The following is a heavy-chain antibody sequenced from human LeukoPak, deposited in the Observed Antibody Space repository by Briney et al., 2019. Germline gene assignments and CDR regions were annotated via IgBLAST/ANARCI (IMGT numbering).Heavy chain of an antibody. Sequence: GGSLRLSCAASGFTFDDYAMHWVRQAPGKGLEWVSGISWNSGSIGYADSVKGRFTISRDNAKNSLYLQMNSLRAEDTALYYCAKDMVATIDYGGNSLGYWGQGTLVTVSS. D-gene: IGHD4-23*01. CDR1: GFTFDDYA. CDR3: AKDMVATIDYGGNSLGY. J-gene: IGHJ4*02. V-gene: IGHV3-9*01. CDR2: ISWNSGSI.